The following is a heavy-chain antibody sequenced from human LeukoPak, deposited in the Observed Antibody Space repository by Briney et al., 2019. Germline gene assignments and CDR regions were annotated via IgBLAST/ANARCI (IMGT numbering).Heavy chain of an antibody. Sequence: PSQTLSLTCTVSGGSISSGGYSWSWIRQPPGKGLEWIGYIYHSGSTYYNPSLKSRVTISVDRSKNQFSLKLSSVTAADTAVYYCARGGFDYLRDWYFDLWGRGTLVTVSS. V-gene: IGHV4-30-2*01. D-gene: IGHD3-10*01. CDR3: ARGGFDYLRDWYFDL. J-gene: IGHJ2*01. CDR2: IYHSGST. CDR1: GGSISSGGYS.